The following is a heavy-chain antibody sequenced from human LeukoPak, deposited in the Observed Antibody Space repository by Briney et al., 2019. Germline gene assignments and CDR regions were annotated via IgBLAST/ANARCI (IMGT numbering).Heavy chain of an antibody. J-gene: IGHJ4*02. CDR2: IYSSGST. CDR1: GGFICNYY. CDR3: ARQATVTTYYFDY. D-gene: IGHD4-17*01. V-gene: IGHV4-59*01. Sequence: MASETLSLTCTVSGGFICNYYWSWIRQPPGKGLEWIGYIYSSGSTTYNPSLKSRVTISLDTSKNQFSLKLGSVTAADTAVYYCARQATVTTYYFDYWGQGTLVTVSS.